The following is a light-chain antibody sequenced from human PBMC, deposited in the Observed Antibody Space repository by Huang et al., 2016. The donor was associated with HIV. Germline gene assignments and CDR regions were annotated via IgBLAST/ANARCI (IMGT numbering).Light chain of an antibody. Sequence: AIQMTQSPSSLSASTGDRVTITCRASQAISVYLAWFQQKPGKAPKLLIYAASTLESGVPSRFSGSGSGTDFTFTISRRQSEDFATYYCQQYYTFPRTFGQGTRLETK. J-gene: IGKJ5*01. CDR1: QAISVY. CDR2: AAS. V-gene: IGKV1-8*01. CDR3: QQYYTFPRT.